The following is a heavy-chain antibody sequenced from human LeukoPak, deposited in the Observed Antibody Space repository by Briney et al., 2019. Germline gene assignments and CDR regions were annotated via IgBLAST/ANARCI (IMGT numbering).Heavy chain of an antibody. J-gene: IGHJ4*02. CDR1: GGSFSGYY. Sequence: SETLSLTCAVYGGSFSGYYWSWIRQPPGKGLEWIGEINHSGSTNYNPSLKSRVTISVDTFKNQLSLKLSSVTAADTAAYYCARVVRAAAGTGGYDYWGQGTLVTVSS. CDR2: INHSGST. D-gene: IGHD6-13*01. V-gene: IGHV4-34*01. CDR3: ARVVRAAAGTGGYDY.